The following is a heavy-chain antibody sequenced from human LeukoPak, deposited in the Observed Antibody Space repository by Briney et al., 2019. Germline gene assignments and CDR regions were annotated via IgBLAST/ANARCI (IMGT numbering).Heavy chain of an antibody. CDR1: GYTFTYYV. V-gene: IGHV1-18*01. J-gene: IGHJ4*02. CDR3: ARGEKPYDY. Sequence: ASVKVSCKTSGYTFTYYVISWVRQAPGQGLEWMGWINAYNGNTNDAQKFQGRVTMTTDTCTSTAYMELRSLRSDDTAVYFCARGEKPYDYWGQGTLVSVSS. CDR2: INAYNGNT. D-gene: IGHD1-26*01.